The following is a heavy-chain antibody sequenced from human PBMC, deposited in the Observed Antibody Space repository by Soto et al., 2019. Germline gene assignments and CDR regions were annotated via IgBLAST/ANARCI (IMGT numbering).Heavy chain of an antibody. CDR2: TYYRSKWYN. CDR1: GDSVSSNSAA. J-gene: IGHJ5*02. CDR3: ARDPGESSSWPTPRFDP. V-gene: IGHV6-1*01. D-gene: IGHD6-13*01. Sequence: PSQTLSLTCAISGDSVSSNSAAWNWIRQSPSRGLEWLGRTYYRSKWYNDYAVSVKSRITINPDTSKNQFSLQLNSVTPEDTAVYYCARDPGESSSWPTPRFDPWGQGTLVTVSS.